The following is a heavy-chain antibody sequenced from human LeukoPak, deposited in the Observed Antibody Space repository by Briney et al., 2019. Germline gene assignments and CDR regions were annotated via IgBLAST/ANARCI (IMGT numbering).Heavy chain of an antibody. CDR1: GGSISSFS. CDR2: IYYTGRT. J-gene: IGHJ4*02. V-gene: IGHV4-59*01. CDR3: ARGVVAAPQTFDY. D-gene: IGHD2-15*01. Sequence: PPETLSLTCSVSGGSISSFSWSWIRQPPGKGLEWIGDIYYTGRTNYNPSLKSRVTISVDTTKNQFSLKLTSVTPADTAVYYCARGVVAAPQTFDYWGQGTLVTVSS.